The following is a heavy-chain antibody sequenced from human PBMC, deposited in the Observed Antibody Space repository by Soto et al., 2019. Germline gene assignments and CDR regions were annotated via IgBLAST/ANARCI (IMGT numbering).Heavy chain of an antibody. CDR1: GFTFSGFD. V-gene: IGHV3-73*01. J-gene: IGHJ6*03. D-gene: IGHD2-15*01. Sequence: WWSLRLACAASGFTFSGFDIHWVRQASRKRLEWVGHIRTRPNNYATTYSASVKGRFTISRDNSENTLYLQMSTLGAEDKAVFYCTRDDVQGSGSTCYGILMDVWGKGTTVTVSS. CDR2: IRTRPNNYAT. CDR3: TRDDVQGSGSTCYGILMDV.